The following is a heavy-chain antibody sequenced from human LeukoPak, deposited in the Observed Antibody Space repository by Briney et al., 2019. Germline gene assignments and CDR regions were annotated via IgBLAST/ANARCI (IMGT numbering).Heavy chain of an antibody. V-gene: IGHV3-64D*06. CDR1: GFTFSSYA. D-gene: IGHD6-19*01. CDR3: VKDIVGSFWGRLAVARTPDF. Sequence: GGSLRLSCSASGFTFSSYAMHWVRQAPGKGLKYVSAISSNGGSTYYADSVKGRFTISRDNSKNTLYLQMSSLRAEDTAVYYCVKDIVGSFWGRLAVARTPDFWGQGTLVTVSS. CDR2: ISSNGGST. J-gene: IGHJ4*02.